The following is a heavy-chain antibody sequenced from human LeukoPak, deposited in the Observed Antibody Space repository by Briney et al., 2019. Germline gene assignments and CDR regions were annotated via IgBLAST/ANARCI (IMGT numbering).Heavy chain of an antibody. Sequence: PSETLSLTCAVSGGSISSGGYSWSWIRQPPGKGLEWIGYIYHSGSTYYNPSLKSRVTISVDTSKNQFSLKLSSVTAADTAVYYCARGRGDYVWGSYRPFDYWGQGTLVTVSS. J-gene: IGHJ4*02. CDR3: ARGRGDYVWGSYRPFDY. CDR1: GGSISSGGYS. V-gene: IGHV4-30-2*01. D-gene: IGHD3-16*02. CDR2: IYHSGST.